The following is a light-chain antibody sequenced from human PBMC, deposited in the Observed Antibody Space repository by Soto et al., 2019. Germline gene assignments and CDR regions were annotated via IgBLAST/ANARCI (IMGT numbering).Light chain of an antibody. CDR2: EVS. CDR1: SSDVGGYNY. V-gene: IGLV2-8*01. CDR3: SSYAGSNNFEVV. J-gene: IGLJ2*01. Sequence: QSALTQPPSASGSPGQSVTISCTGTSSDVGGYNYVSWYQHHPDKAPKLMIYEVSKRPSGVPERFSGSKSGNTASLTVSGLQAEDEADYYCSSYAGSNNFEVVFGGGTQLTVL.